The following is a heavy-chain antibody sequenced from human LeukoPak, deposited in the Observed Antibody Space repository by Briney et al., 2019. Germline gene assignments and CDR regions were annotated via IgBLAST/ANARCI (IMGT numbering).Heavy chain of an antibody. V-gene: IGHV4-30-2*01. CDR2: FYHTGST. D-gene: IGHD2-2*01. CDR1: GGSITSGNHY. CDR3: ARGPYCSTTNCLFGYFDY. Sequence: SETLSLTCTVSGGSITSGNHYWSWIRQPPGKGLEWIVYFYHTGSTYYNPSLKSRVTISVDRSKNQFSLKLTSVTAADTAVYYCARGPYCSTTNCLFGYFDYWGQGTLVTVSS. J-gene: IGHJ4*02.